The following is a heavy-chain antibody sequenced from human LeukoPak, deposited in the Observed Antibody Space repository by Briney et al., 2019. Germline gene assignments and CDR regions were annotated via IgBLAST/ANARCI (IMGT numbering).Heavy chain of an antibody. D-gene: IGHD3-9*01. CDR3: AGSTGYPYYFDY. J-gene: IGHJ4*02. CDR1: GYRFTGYW. V-gene: IGHV5-51*01. CDR2: FYPGDSDT. Sequence: GESLKISCEGSGYRFTGYWIGWVRQMPGKGLEWMGIFYPGDSDTRYSPSFQGQVTISADKSISTAYLQWSSPKASDTAMYYCAGSTGYPYYFDYWGQGTLVTVSS.